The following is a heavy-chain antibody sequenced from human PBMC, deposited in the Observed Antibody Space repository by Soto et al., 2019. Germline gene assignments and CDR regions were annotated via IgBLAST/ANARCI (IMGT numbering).Heavy chain of an antibody. V-gene: IGHV3-7*03. J-gene: IGHJ5*02. D-gene: IGHD3-22*01. Sequence: EVQLVESGGGLVQPGGSLRLSCAASGFTFSSYWMSWVRQAPGKGLEWVANIKQDGSEKYYVDSVKGRFTISRDNAKNSLYLQMNSLRAEDTAGYYCARVEGWLLPNWFDPWGQGTLVTVSS. CDR1: GFTFSSYW. CDR2: IKQDGSEK. CDR3: ARVEGWLLPNWFDP.